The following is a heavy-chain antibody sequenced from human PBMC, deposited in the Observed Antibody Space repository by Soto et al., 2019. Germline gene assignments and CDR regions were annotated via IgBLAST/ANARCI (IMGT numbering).Heavy chain of an antibody. J-gene: IGHJ4*02. CDR3: ARGDSSGWLQFDY. CDR2: ISAYNGNT. D-gene: IGHD6-19*01. Sequence: SVKVSCKASGYSFTSYGISWVRQAPGQGLEWMGWISAYNGNTNYAQNLQGRVTVTTDTSTSTAYMELRSLRSDDTAVYYCARGDSSGWLQFDYWGQGTLVTVSS. CDR1: GYSFTSYG. V-gene: IGHV1-18*04.